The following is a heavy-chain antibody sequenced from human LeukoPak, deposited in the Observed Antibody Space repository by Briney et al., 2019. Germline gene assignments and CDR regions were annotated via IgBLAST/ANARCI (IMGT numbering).Heavy chain of an antibody. CDR2: IFYSGST. Sequence: PSETLSLTCTVSGGSISGGSYYWSWIRQHPGKGLEWIGYIFYSGSTYYNPSLKSRVIISLDTSKNQFSVKLSSVTAADTAVYYCARGPIFGVVIGFDPWGQGTLVTVFS. CDR3: ARGPIFGVVIGFDP. CDR1: GGSISGGSYY. J-gene: IGHJ5*02. D-gene: IGHD3-3*01. V-gene: IGHV4-31*03.